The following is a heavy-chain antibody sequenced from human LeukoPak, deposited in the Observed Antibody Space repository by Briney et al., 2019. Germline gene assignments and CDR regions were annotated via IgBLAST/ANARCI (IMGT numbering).Heavy chain of an antibody. D-gene: IGHD6-13*01. CDR3: VKVGIRSSWSLDWYYGMDV. V-gene: IGHV3-7*03. CDR2: IKQDGSEK. Sequence: GGSLRLSFAASGFTFSSYWMSWVRQAPGKGLEWVANIKQDGSEKYYVDSVKGRFTISRDNAKSSLYLQVNSLRAEDTALYFCVKVGIRSSWSLDWYYGMDVWGQGTTVTVSS. CDR1: GFTFSSYW. J-gene: IGHJ6*02.